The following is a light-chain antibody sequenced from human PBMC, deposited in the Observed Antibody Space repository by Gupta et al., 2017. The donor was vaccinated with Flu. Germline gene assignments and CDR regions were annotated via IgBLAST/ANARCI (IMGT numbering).Light chain of an antibody. V-gene: IGKV4-1*01. CDR2: WAS. CDR3: QQYYRSPPT. Sequence: DIVMTQSPDSLAVSLGERATINCKSSQSVLYSSNNKNYLAWYQQKPGQPPKLLIYWASTRESGVPDRFSGRGSGTDFTLTISRLQAEDVAVYYCQQYYRSPPTFGQGTKVEIK. CDR1: QSVLYSSNNKNY. J-gene: IGKJ1*01.